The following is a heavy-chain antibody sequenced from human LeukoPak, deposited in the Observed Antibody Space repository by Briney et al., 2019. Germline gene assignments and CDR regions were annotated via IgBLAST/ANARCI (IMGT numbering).Heavy chain of an antibody. CDR1: GFTFSSYS. D-gene: IGHD3-10*01. Sequence: GGSLRLSCAASGFTFSSYSMNWVRQAPGKGLEWVSSISSSSSYIHYADSVKGRFTISRDNAKNSLYLQMNSLRAEDTAVYYCARSERGALDYWGQGTLVTVSS. J-gene: IGHJ4*02. CDR2: ISSSSSYI. CDR3: ARSERGALDY. V-gene: IGHV3-21*01.